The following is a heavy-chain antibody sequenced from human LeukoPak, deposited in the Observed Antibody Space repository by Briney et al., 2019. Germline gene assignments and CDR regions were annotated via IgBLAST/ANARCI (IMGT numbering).Heavy chain of an antibody. CDR1: GGSFSGYY. D-gene: IGHD3-3*01. CDR3: AGTTYDFWSGYYRGDGMDV. CDR2: IYHSGST. Sequence: SETLSLTCAVYGGSFSGYYWSWIRQPPGKGLEWIGYIYHSGSTYYNPSLKSRVTISVDRSKNQFSLKLSSVTAADTAVYYCAGTTYDFWSGYYRGDGMDVWGQGTTVTVSS. J-gene: IGHJ6*02. V-gene: IGHV4-34*01.